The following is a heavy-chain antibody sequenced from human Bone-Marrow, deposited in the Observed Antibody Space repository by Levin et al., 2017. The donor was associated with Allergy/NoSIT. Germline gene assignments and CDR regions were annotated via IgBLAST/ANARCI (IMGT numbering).Heavy chain of an antibody. CDR3: ARDPCAYNFGSGSYLYY. Sequence: ETLSLTCAASGFAFSNYWMHWVRQAPGKGLVWVSRINRGGSSTTSADSVTGRFTISRDNAKNTLYLQMNSLRAEDTAVYYCARDPCAYNFGSGSYLYYWGQGTLVSVSS. CDR1: GFAFSNYW. D-gene: IGHD3-10*01. V-gene: IGHV3-74*01. CDR2: INRGGSST. J-gene: IGHJ4*02.